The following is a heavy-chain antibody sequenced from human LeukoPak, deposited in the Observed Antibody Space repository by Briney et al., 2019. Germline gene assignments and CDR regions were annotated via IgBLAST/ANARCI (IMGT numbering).Heavy chain of an antibody. CDR2: ISRSGSTK. D-gene: IGHD2-15*01. J-gene: IGHJ6*03. CDR3: ARVLRYCSGGNCYSGGLGYMDV. Sequence: GGSLRLSCAASGYTFSDYNMRWIRQAPGKGLEWVSSISRSGSTKYYADSVKGRFTISRDNAKNSLFLQMNSLRAEDTAVYYCARVLRYCSGGNCYSGGLGYMDVWGKGTTVTISS. CDR1: GYTFSDYN. V-gene: IGHV3-11*01.